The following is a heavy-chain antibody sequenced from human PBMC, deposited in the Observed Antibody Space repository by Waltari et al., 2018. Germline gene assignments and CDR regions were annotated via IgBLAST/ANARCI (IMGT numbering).Heavy chain of an antibody. D-gene: IGHD5-18*01. CDR3: ARDLTFRYSYGSPFDY. CDR2: TSAYNGNT. Sequence: QVQLVQSGAEVKKPGASVKVSCKASGYTFTSYGISWVRQAPGQGLEWMGWTSAYNGNTNYAQKLQGRVTMTTDTSTSTAYMELRSLRSDDTAVYYCARDLTFRYSYGSPFDYWGQGTLVTVSS. CDR1: GYTFTSYG. J-gene: IGHJ4*02. V-gene: IGHV1-18*01.